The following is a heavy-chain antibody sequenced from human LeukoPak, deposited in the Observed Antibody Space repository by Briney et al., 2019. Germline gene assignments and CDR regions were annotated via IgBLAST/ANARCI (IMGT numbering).Heavy chain of an antibody. D-gene: IGHD2-15*01. V-gene: IGHV3-7*01. CDR2: IKQDGSEK. Sequence: GGSLRLSCAASGFTFSSYWMSWVRQAPGKGLEWVANIKQDGSEKHYVDSVKGRFTISRDNAKNSLYLQMNSLRAEDTAVYYCARDQCSGGSCYWLDPWGQGTLVTVSS. J-gene: IGHJ5*02. CDR3: ARDQCSGGSCYWLDP. CDR1: GFTFSSYW.